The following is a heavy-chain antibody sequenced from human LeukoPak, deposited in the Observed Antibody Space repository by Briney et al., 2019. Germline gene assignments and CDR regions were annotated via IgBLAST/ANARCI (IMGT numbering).Heavy chain of an antibody. D-gene: IGHD2-21*02. CDR2: IYYSGTS. V-gene: IGHV4-59*01. Sequence: PSETLSLTCTVSGGSISSYYWSWIRQPPGKGLEWIGYIYYSGTSNYNPSLKSRVTISVDTSKKQFSLKLRSVTAADTAVYYCARGGGGDEEIHNWFDPWGQGTLVTVSS. CDR3: ARGGGGDEEIHNWFDP. CDR1: GGSISSYY. J-gene: IGHJ5*02.